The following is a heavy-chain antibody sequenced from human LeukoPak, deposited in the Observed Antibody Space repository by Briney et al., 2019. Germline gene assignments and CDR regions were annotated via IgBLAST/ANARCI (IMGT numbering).Heavy chain of an antibody. CDR1: GYTFTSYG. V-gene: IGHV1-18*01. CDR3: ARDWYYDFWSGYYKYYFDY. CDR2: ISAYNGNT. Sequence: ASVKVSCKASGYTFTSYGISWVRQAPGQGLEWMGWISAYNGNTNYAQKLQGRVTMTTDTSTSTAYMELRSLRSDDTAMYYCARDWYYDFWSGYYKYYFDYWGQGTLVAVPS. D-gene: IGHD3-3*01. J-gene: IGHJ4*02.